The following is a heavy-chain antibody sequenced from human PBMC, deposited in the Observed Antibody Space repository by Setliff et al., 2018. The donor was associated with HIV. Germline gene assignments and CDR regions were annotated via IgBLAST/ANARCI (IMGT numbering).Heavy chain of an antibody. CDR2: IVPIFGTA. CDR1: GGTFSSYA. Sequence: ASVKVSCKAPGGTFSSYAVSYLRQAPGQGLEWMGGIVPIFGTANYAQKFQGRVTITADESTSTAYMELKSLRSEDTAVYYCAEGGLGGGDYYFDFWGQGTLVTVSS. CDR3: AEGGLGGGDYYFDF. D-gene: IGHD2-21*02. J-gene: IGHJ4*02. V-gene: IGHV1-69*13.